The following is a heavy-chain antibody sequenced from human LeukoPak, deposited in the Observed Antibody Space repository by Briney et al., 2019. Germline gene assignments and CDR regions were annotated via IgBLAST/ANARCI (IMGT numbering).Heavy chain of an antibody. CDR2: INHSGST. CDR1: GGSFSGYY. V-gene: IGHV4-34*01. CDR3: ATTGYSSSWTRRPPYYFDY. Sequence: SETLSLTCAVYGGSFSGYYWSWIRQPPGKGLEWIGEINHSGSTNYNPSLKSRVTISVDTSKNQFSLKLSSVTAADTALYYCATTGYSSSWTRRPPYYFDYWGQGTLVTVSS. D-gene: IGHD6-13*01. J-gene: IGHJ4*02.